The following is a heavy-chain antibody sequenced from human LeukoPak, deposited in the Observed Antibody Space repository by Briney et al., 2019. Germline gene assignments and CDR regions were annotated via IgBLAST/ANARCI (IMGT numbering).Heavy chain of an antibody. Sequence: QAGRSLRLSCAVSGYSFSSHGMHWVRQAPGKGLEWVAAIWYDGSQKYYADTVRSRFTVSRDNSKNTLYLQMDSLRAEDTAVYYRARLYGANAGYLDYWGQGTLVTVSS. J-gene: IGHJ4*02. D-gene: IGHD4-23*01. CDR1: GYSFSSHG. V-gene: IGHV3-33*03. CDR2: IWYDGSQK. CDR3: ARLYGANAGYLDY.